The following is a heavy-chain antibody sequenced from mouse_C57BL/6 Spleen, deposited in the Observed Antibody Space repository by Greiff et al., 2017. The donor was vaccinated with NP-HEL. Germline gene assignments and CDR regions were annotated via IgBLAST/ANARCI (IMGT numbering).Heavy chain of an antibody. CDR2: INPNNGGT. D-gene: IGHD1-1*02. CDR3: ARKAYYGGFDY. J-gene: IGHJ2*01. V-gene: IGHV1-26*01. CDR1: GYTFTDYY. Sequence: VQLQQSGPELVKPGASVKISCKASGYTFTDYYMNWVKQSHGKSLEWIGDINPNNGGTSYNQKFKGKATLTVDKSSSTAYMELRSLTSEDSAVYYCARKAYYGGFDYWGQGTTLTVSS.